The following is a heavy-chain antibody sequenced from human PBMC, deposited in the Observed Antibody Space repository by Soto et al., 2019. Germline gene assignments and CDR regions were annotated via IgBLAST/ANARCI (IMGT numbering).Heavy chain of an antibody. J-gene: IGHJ2*01. D-gene: IGHD1-26*01. CDR3: ARHVGSYWYFDL. CDR2: IYTGVNT. V-gene: IGHV3-66*04. Sequence: EVQLVESGGGLVQPGGSLRLSCGASGFTVSSSYMGWVRQAPGKGLEWVSSIYTGVNTYYADSVRGRFTISTENSKDTLYLQMNRLRVDDTAMYYCARHVGSYWYFDLWGRGTLVTVSS. CDR1: GFTVSSSY.